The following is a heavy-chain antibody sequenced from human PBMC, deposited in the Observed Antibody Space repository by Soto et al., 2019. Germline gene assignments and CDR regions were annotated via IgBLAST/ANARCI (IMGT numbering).Heavy chain of an antibody. CDR2: FDPEDGET. CDR1: GYTLTELS. J-gene: IGHJ3*02. CDR3: ATPFSSCSSTSCAFDI. V-gene: IGHV1-24*01. D-gene: IGHD2-2*01. Sequence: ASVKVSCKVSGYTLTELSMHWVRQAPGKGLEWMGGFDPEDGETIYAQKFQGRVTMTEDTSTDTAYMELSSLRSEDTAVYYCATPFSSCSSTSCAFDIWGQGTMVTVSS.